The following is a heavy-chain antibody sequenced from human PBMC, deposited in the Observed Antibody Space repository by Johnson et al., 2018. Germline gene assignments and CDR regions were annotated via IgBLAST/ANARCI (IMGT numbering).Heavy chain of an antibody. CDR3: AKVAVAGRHAFDI. CDR2: ISYDGSNT. CDR1: GFTFSSYG. J-gene: IGHJ3*02. V-gene: IGHV3-30*18. Sequence: QVQLGESGGGVVQPRRSLRLSCAASGFTFSSYGMHWVRQAPGKGLEWVAVISYDGSNTYYADHVKGRFTISRDNSKNTLYLQMNRLRAEDTGVYYCAKVAVAGRHAFDIWGQGTMVTVSS. D-gene: IGHD6-19*01.